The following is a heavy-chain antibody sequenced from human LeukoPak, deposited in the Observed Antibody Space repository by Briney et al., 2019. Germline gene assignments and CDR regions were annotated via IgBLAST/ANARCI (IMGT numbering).Heavy chain of an antibody. CDR2: IYYSGST. CDR1: CGSITSCY. V-gene: IGHV4-59*01. CDR3: ARARMVTFFDE. J-gene: IGHJ4*02. D-gene: IGHD5-18*01. Sequence: SETLSLTYTVSCGSITSCYWRWIRQPPGRGLDGIGYIYYSGSTSYNPSLKSRVTISGDTSKNQFSLKLTSVTAADTAKYYCARARMVTFFDEWGPGTLVTVSS.